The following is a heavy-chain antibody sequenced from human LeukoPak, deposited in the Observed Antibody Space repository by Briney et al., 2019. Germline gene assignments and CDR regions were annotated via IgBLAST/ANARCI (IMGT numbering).Heavy chain of an antibody. CDR3: ARVVMKAFYYYFMDV. CDR2: MNPTSGDT. CDR1: GYTFSDYD. J-gene: IGHJ6*03. V-gene: IGHV1-8*01. D-gene: IGHD2-21*01. Sequence: ASVKVSCKASGYTFSDYDVNWVRQAPGQGLEWMGWMNPTSGDTGYAQKFQGRVTMTRSMSKNTAYMELSRLRSEDTAIYFCARVVMKAFYYYFMDVWGKGTTIIISS.